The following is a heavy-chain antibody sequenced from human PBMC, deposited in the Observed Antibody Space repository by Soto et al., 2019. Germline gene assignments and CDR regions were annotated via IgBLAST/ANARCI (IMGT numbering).Heavy chain of an antibody. Sequence: EXLSLACAFSVFFISRWSYWGWIRKPPGKGLEWIGSIFHGGNTYYNPSLKSRVTISVDMSKNQFSLKLNSVTAADTAVYYFARARWYDAFDVWGQGTVVTVSS. CDR1: VFFISRWSY. V-gene: IGHV4-38-2*01. CDR2: IFHGGNT. J-gene: IGHJ3*01. CDR3: ARARWYDAFDV. D-gene: IGHD2-15*01.